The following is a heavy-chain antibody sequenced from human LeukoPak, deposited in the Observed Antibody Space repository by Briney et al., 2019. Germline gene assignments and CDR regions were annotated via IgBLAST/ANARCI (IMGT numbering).Heavy chain of an antibody. Sequence: PSETLSLTCTVSGGSISSSSYYWGWIRQPPGKGLEWIGSIYYSGSTYYNPSLKSRVTISVDTSKNQFSLKLSSVTAADTAVYYCARQLVDYDILTGYSPTYYFDYWGQGTLVTVSS. CDR3: ARQLVDYDILTGYSPTYYFDY. V-gene: IGHV4-39*01. D-gene: IGHD3-9*01. CDR2: IYYSGST. J-gene: IGHJ4*02. CDR1: GGSISSSSYY.